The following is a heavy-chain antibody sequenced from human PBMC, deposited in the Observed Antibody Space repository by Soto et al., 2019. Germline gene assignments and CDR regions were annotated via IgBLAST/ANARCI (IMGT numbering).Heavy chain of an antibody. J-gene: IGHJ4*02. CDR1: GGTFSSYA. V-gene: IGHV1-69*13. CDR2: IIPIFGTA. D-gene: IGHD3-22*01. Sequence: ASVKVSCKASGGTFSSYAISWVRQAPGQGLEWMGGIIPIFGTANYAQKFQGRVTITADVSTSTAYMELSSLRSEDTAVYYCARVYYDSSGYTPYYFDYWGQGTLVTVSS. CDR3: ARVYYDSSGYTPYYFDY.